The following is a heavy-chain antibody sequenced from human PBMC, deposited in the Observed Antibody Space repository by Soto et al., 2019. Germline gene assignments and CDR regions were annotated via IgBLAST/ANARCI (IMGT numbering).Heavy chain of an antibody. V-gene: IGHV4-31*03. J-gene: IGHJ1*01. D-gene: IGHD6-6*01. CDR2: IYYSGST. Sequence: QVQLQESGPGLVKPSQTLSLTCTVSGGSISSGGYYWSWIRQHPGKGLEWIGYIYYSGSTYYNPSLKSRVTISVDPSKNQFSLKLSSVTAADTAVYYCARVYQAARARDYFQHWGQGTLVTVSS. CDR3: ARVYQAARARDYFQH. CDR1: GGSISSGGYY.